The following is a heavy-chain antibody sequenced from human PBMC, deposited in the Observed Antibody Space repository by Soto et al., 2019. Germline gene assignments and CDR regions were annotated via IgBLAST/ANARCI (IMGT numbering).Heavy chain of an antibody. D-gene: IGHD2-2*01. J-gene: IGHJ6*02. CDR2: IIPIFGTA. CDR1: GGTFSSYA. Sequence: SVKVSCKASGGTFSSYAVSWVRQAPGQGLEWMGGIIPIFGTANYAQKFQGRVTITADESTSTAYMELSSLRSEDTAVYYCAGRVKGYCSSTSCSKAPYYYYYYGMDVWAQATTVTVSS. V-gene: IGHV1-69*13. CDR3: AGRVKGYCSSTSCSKAPYYYYYYGMDV.